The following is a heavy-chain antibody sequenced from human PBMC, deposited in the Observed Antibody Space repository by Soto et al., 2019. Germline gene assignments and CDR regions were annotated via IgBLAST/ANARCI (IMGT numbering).Heavy chain of an antibody. J-gene: IGHJ6*02. D-gene: IGHD3-22*01. Sequence: QVQLVQSGTEVKKPGASVKVSCKTSGYSFANQAINWVRQAPGQGLEWVGWISGRSGNSNYAAPVRGRVTMTTDTSTGTAYLELRALTTDDTAVYYCARGYDSSAYFYPLGDGMDVWGQGTTVTVSS. CDR2: ISGRSGNS. CDR1: GYSFANQA. CDR3: ARGYDSSAYFYPLGDGMDV. V-gene: IGHV1-18*01.